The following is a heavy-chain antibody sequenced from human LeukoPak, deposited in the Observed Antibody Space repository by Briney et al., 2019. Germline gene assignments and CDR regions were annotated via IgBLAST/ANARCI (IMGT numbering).Heavy chain of an antibody. CDR2: ITGDGGTT. CDR1: GFTFGDYT. J-gene: IGHJ4*02. V-gene: IGHV3-43*02. D-gene: IGHD3-3*01. CDR3: AKGHFGAGDY. Sequence: GGSLSLSCAASGFTFGDYTMHWFRQPPGRGLQWVSLITGDGGTTSYAGSVKGRFTISRDNSRNSLYLHMNSLRNEDTALYYCAKGHFGAGDYWGQGTLVTVFS.